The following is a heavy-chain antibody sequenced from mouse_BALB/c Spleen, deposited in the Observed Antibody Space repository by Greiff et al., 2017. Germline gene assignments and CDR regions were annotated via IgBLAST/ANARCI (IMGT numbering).Heavy chain of an antibody. D-gene: IGHD2-3*01. Sequence: EVHLVESGPGLVKPSQSLSLTCTVTGYSITSDYAWNWIRPFPGNKLEWMGYISYSGSTSYNPSLKRRISITRDTTKNQFFLQLNSVTTEDTATYYCARVYDGYYDYAMDYWGQGTSVTVSS. CDR3: ARVYDGYYDYAMDY. J-gene: IGHJ4*01. CDR2: ISYSGST. CDR1: GYSITSDYA. V-gene: IGHV3-2*02.